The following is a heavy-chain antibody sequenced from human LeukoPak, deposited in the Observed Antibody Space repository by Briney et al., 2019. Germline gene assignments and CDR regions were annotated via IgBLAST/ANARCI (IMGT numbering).Heavy chain of an antibody. CDR1: GGSISSGSYY. D-gene: IGHD4-17*01. CDR3: ARDHSDRTYGDYVWYFDL. CDR2: IYTSGST. Sequence: PSETLSLTCTVSGGSISSGSYYWSWIRQPAGKGLEWIGRIYTSGSTNYNPSLKSRVTMSVDTSKNQFSLKLSSVTAADTAVYYCARDHSDRTYGDYVWYFDLWGRGTLVTVSS. J-gene: IGHJ2*01. V-gene: IGHV4-61*02.